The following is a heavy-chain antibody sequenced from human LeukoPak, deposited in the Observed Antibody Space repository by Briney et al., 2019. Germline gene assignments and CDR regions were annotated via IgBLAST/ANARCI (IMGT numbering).Heavy chain of an antibody. D-gene: IGHD1-20*01. V-gene: IGHV3-23*01. Sequence: GGSLRLSCAASGFTFSTYAMSWVRHAPGKGLEWVSAISGRGVSTSYADSVRGRFTISRDNSKNTLYLQMNSLRAEDTAVYYCAKAASGNWNDVSDYWGQGTLVTVSS. J-gene: IGHJ4*02. CDR1: GFTFSTYA. CDR2: ISGRGVST. CDR3: AKAASGNWNDVSDY.